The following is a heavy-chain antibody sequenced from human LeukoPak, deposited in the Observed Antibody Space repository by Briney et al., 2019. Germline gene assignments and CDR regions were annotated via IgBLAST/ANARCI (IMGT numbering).Heavy chain of an antibody. CDR3: ARGRVQKIYYYYYGMDV. CDR2: IYYSGST. Sequence: SETLSLTCTVSGGSISSSSYYWGWIRQPPGKGLEWIGSIYYSGSTYYNPSPKSRVTISVDTSKNQFSLKLSSVTAADTAVYYCARGRVQKIYYYYYGMDVWGQGTTVTVSS. J-gene: IGHJ6*02. D-gene: IGHD3-10*01. CDR1: GGSISSSSYY. V-gene: IGHV4-39*01.